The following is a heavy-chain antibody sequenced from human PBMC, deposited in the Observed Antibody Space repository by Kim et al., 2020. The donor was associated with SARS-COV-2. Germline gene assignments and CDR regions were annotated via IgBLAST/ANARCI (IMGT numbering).Heavy chain of an antibody. D-gene: IGHD3-9*01. CDR2: IYYSGST. CDR1: GGSISSGGYY. CDR3: ARDIPNFDWLHHAFDI. V-gene: IGHV4-31*03. J-gene: IGHJ3*02. Sequence: SETLSLTCTVSGGSISSGGYYWSWIRQHPGKGLEWIGYIYYSGSTYYNPSLKSRVTISVDTSKNQFSLKLSSVTAADTAVYYCARDIPNFDWLHHAFDIWGQGTMVTVSS.